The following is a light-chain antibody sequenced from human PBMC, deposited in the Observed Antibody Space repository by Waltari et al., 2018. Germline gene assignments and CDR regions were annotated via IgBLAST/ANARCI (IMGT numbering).Light chain of an antibody. V-gene: IGKV1-39*01. Sequence: DIQMTQSPSSLSASVGARVTITCRASQSISSYLNWYQQNPGKAPKLLIYAASSLQSGVPSRFSGSGSGTDFTLTISSPQPEDFATYYCQQSYSAPWTFGQGTKVGIK. CDR2: AAS. CDR3: QQSYSAPWT. J-gene: IGKJ1*01. CDR1: QSISSY.